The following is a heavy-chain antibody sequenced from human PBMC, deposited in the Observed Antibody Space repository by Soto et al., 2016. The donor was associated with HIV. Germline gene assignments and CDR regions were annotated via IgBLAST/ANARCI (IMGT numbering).Heavy chain of an antibody. CDR2: INNDGSST. CDR3: ARSSSRLNGAFDI. V-gene: IGHV3-74*01. Sequence: EVQLVESGGGLVQPGEPLRLSCAASGFSFNNYWMHWVRQAPGKGLVWVSRINNDGSSTIYADSVKGRVTISRDNAKNLLYLHMNSLGAEDTAVYYCARSSSRLNGAFDIWGQGTQVTVSS. D-gene: IGHD6-19*01. J-gene: IGHJ3*02. CDR1: GFSFNNYW.